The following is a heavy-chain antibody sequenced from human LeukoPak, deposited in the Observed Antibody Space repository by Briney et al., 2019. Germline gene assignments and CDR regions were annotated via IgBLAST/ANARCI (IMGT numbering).Heavy chain of an antibody. Sequence: GGSLRLSCAASGFTFSSYSMNWVRQAPGKGLEWVSSISSSSSYMYYADSVKGRFTISRDNAKDSLYLQMNSLRAEDTAVYYCAIAAAGYYFDYWGQGTLVTVSS. D-gene: IGHD6-13*01. CDR1: GFTFSSYS. CDR2: ISSSSSYM. CDR3: AIAAAGYYFDY. V-gene: IGHV3-21*01. J-gene: IGHJ4*02.